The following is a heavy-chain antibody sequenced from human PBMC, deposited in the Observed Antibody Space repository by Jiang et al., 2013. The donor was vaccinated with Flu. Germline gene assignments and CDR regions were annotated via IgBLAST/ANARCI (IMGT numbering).Heavy chain of an antibody. CDR3: ARDRYCTGGVCYIFRHLGAGMDV. CDR1: GFTFSSYS. D-gene: IGHD2-8*02. V-gene: IGHV3-21*01. J-gene: IGHJ6*02. Sequence: VQLLESGGGLVKPGGSLRLSCAASGFTFSSYSMNWVRQAPGKGLEWVSSISSSSSYIYYADSVKGRFTISRDNAKNSLYLQMNSLRAEDTAVYYCARDRYCTGGVCYIFRHLGAGMDVWGQGTTVTVSS. CDR2: ISSSSSYI.